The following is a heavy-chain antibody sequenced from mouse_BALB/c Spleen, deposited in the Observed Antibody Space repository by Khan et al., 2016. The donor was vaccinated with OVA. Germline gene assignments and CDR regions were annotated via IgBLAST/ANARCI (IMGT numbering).Heavy chain of an antibody. CDR3: ARNDVLHYDCYCGMDY. Sequence: QVQLKESGPGLVQPSQNLSITCTVSGFSLTNFGVHWVRQSPGRSLEWLGVIWSGGGTDYDAAFISRLSITKDNSKSQIFFKMNSLQVGDTAIYYCARNDVLHYDCYCGMDYWGQGTSVTVSS. CDR1: GFSLTNFG. J-gene: IGHJ4*01. D-gene: IGHD1-2*01. V-gene: IGHV2-4-1*01. CDR2: IWSGGGT.